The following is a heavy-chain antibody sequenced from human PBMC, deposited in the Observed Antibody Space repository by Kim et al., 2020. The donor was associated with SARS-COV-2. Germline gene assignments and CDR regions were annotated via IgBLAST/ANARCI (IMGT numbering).Heavy chain of an antibody. D-gene: IGHD3-10*01. CDR2: IRSKAYGGTT. Sequence: GGSLRLSCTASGFTFGDYAMSWFRQAPGKGLEWVGFIRSKAYGGTTEYAASVKGRFTISRDDSKSIAYLQMNSLKTEDTAVYYCTRGNYGSGSYPRGMDVWGQGTTVTVSS. V-gene: IGHV3-49*03. CDR1: GFTFGDYA. J-gene: IGHJ6*02. CDR3: TRGNYGSGSYPRGMDV.